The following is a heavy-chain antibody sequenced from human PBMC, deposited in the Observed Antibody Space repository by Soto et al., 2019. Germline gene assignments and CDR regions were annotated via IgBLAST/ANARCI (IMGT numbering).Heavy chain of an antibody. CDR2: ISGSGGST. CDR3: AKSIVVVPFDY. Sequence: ASVKVSRKASGFPFSSSAMSWVRQAPGKGLEWGSAISGSGGSTHPPVPPRGRFTTSRDKSKNTLYLQMNSLRAEDTALYYCAKSIVVVPFDYWGQGTLVTVSS. D-gene: IGHD2-2*01. J-gene: IGHJ4*02. CDR1: GFPFSSSA. V-gene: IGHV3-23*01.